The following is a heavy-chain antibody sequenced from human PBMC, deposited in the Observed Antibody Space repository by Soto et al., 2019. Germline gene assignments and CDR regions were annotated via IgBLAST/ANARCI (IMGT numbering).Heavy chain of an antibody. J-gene: IGHJ4*02. Sequence: ASVKVSCKASGGTFSSYAISWVRQAPGQGLEWMGGIIPISGTANYAQKFQGRVTITADESTSTAYMELSSLRSEDTAVYYCARVYYDSSGIKYYFDYWGQGTLVTVSS. V-gene: IGHV1-69*13. CDR2: IIPISGTA. CDR1: GGTFSSYA. CDR3: ARVYYDSSGIKYYFDY. D-gene: IGHD3-22*01.